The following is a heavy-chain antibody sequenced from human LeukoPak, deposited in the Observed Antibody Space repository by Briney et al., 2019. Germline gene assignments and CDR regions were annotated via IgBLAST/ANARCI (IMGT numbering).Heavy chain of an antibody. V-gene: IGHV1-8*03. CDR3: AREIVVVVAATRYFDY. Sequence: GASVKVSCKASGGTFSSYAISWVRQAPGQGLEWMGWMNPNSGNTGYAQKFQGRVTITRNTSISTAYMELSSLRSEDTAVYYCAREIVVVVAATRYFDYWGQGTLVTVSS. CDR1: GGTFSSYA. J-gene: IGHJ4*02. CDR2: MNPNSGNT. D-gene: IGHD2-15*01.